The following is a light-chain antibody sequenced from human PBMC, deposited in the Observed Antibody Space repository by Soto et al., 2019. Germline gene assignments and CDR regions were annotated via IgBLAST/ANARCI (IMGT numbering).Light chain of an antibody. Sequence: QSALTQPPSASGSPGQSVTISCTGTSSDVGGYNYVSWYQQHPGKAPKLMIYEVSKQPSGVPDRFSGSKSGNTASLTVSGLQAEDEADYYCSSYAGSNNPPFGGGTQLTVL. CDR2: EVS. V-gene: IGLV2-8*01. CDR3: SSYAGSNNPP. CDR1: SSDVGGYNY. J-gene: IGLJ2*01.